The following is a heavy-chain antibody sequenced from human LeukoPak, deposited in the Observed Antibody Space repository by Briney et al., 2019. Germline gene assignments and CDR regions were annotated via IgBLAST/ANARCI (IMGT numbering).Heavy chain of an antibody. J-gene: IGHJ4*02. CDR1: GGSISSGDYY. D-gene: IGHD5-18*01. CDR3: ARDAGYTYGPFDY. Sequence: SETLSLTCTVSGGSISSGDYYWSWIRQPPGKGLEWSGYIYYSGSTSYNPSLKSRVTISVDTSKNQFSLKLSSVTAADTAVYYCARDAGYTYGPFDYWGQGTLVTVSS. V-gene: IGHV4-30-4*01. CDR2: IYYSGST.